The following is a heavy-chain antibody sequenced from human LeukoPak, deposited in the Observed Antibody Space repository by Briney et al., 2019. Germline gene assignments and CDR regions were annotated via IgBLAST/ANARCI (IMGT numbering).Heavy chain of an antibody. D-gene: IGHD3-22*01. V-gene: IGHV1-69*05. J-gene: IGHJ4*02. CDR1: GGTFSSYA. Sequence: SVKVSCKASGGTFSSYAISWVRQAPGQGLEWMGGIIPIFGTANYAQKFQGRVTITTDESTSTAYMELSSLSSEETAVYYCASNTPSYYYYSSGYADYWGQGTLVTVSS. CDR2: IIPIFGTA. CDR3: ASNTPSYYYYSSGYADY.